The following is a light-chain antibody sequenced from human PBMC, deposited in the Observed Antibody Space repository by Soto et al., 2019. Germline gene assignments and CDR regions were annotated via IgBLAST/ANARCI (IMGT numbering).Light chain of an antibody. Sequence: EIVLTQSPATLSLSPGEEVTLSCRASQSVSSYLAWYQQKPGQAPRLLIYDAFNRATGIPDRFSGSGSGTDFTLTISSLEPEDFAVYYCQQRSNWPPEFTFGQGTKLEI. CDR2: DAF. V-gene: IGKV3-11*01. J-gene: IGKJ2*01. CDR1: QSVSSY. CDR3: QQRSNWPPEFT.